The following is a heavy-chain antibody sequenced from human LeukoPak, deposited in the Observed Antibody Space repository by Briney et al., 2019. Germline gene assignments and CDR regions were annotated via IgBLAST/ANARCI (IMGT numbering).Heavy chain of an antibody. CDR2: ISNNGGYT. CDR3: AKQLGYCSDGSCYFPY. D-gene: IGHD2-15*01. CDR1: GFTFSSSA. V-gene: IGHV3-23*01. J-gene: IGHJ4*02. Sequence: GGSLRLSCAASGFTFSSSAMSWVRQAPGKGLEWVSAISNNGGYTYYADSVQGRFTIPRDNSESTLCLQMNSLRAEDTAVYYCAKQLGYCSDGSCYFPYWGQGTLVTVSS.